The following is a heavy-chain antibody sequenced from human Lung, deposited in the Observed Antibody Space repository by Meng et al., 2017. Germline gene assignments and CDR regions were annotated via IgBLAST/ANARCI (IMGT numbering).Heavy chain of an antibody. CDR1: GGSISSSNG. D-gene: IGHD3-10*01. V-gene: IGHV4-4*02. CDR2: IYHSGST. J-gene: IGHJ5*02. Sequence: QVELEESGPGLVKPSGTLSLTCAVSGGSISSSNGWSWVRQPPGKGLEWIGEIYHSGSTNYNPSLKSRVTISVDKSKNQFSLKLSSVTAADTAVYYCARGSITMVRGVSVFDPWGQGTLVTVSS. CDR3: ARGSITMVRGVSVFDP.